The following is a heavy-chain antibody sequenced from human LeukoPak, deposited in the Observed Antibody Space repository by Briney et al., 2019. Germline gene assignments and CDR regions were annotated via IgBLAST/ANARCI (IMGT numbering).Heavy chain of an antibody. CDR3: ARIRLPPYSTNGAYYYYYYMDV. V-gene: IGHV4-39*07. D-gene: IGHD4-17*01. CDR2: IYYSGST. Sequence: SETLSLTCTVSGGSISSSSYYWGWIRQPPGKGLEWIGSIYYSGSTYYNPSLKSRVTISVDTSKNQFSLKLSSVTAADTAVYYCARIRLPPYSTNGAYYYYYYMDVWGKGTTVTISS. J-gene: IGHJ6*03. CDR1: GGSISSSSYY.